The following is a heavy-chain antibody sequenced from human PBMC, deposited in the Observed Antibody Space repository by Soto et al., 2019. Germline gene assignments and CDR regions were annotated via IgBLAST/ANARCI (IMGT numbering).Heavy chain of an antibody. J-gene: IGHJ3*02. CDR3: AKEMGITMIVVMDAFDI. D-gene: IGHD3-22*01. Sequence: GSLRLSCAASGFTFSSYAMSWVRQAPGKGLEWVSAISGSGGSTYYADSVKGRFTISRDNSKNTLYLQMNSLRAEDTAVYYCAKEMGITMIVVMDAFDIWGQGTMVTVS. CDR1: GFTFSSYA. CDR2: ISGSGGST. V-gene: IGHV3-23*01.